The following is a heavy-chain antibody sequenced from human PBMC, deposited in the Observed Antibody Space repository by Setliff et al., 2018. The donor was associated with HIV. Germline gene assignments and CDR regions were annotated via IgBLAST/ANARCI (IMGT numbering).Heavy chain of an antibody. CDR2: IIPILDIA. CDR1: GYTFSNYV. CDR3: ARGGGYCGGDCYPTQDAFDI. V-gene: IGHV1-69*10. D-gene: IGHD2-21*02. J-gene: IGHJ3*02. Sequence: ASVKVSCKASGYTFSNYVMQWVRQAPGQGLEWMGGIIPILDIANYAQKFQVRVTINADKSTSTAYMELSSLRSEDTAVYYCARGGGYCGGDCYPTQDAFDIWGQGTMVTVSS.